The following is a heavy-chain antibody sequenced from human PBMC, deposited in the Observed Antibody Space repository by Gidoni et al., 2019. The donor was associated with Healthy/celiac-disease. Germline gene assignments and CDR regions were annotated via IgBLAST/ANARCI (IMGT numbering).Heavy chain of an antibody. CDR3: ARDSSYSSSWVFDY. J-gene: IGHJ4*02. D-gene: IGHD6-13*01. CDR2: IYYSGST. V-gene: IGHV4-59*01. Sequence: QVQLQESGPGLVKPSETLSLTCTVSGGSISSYYWSWIRQPPGKGLEWIGYIYYSGSTNYNPSLKSRVTISVDTSKNQFSLKLSSVTAADTAVYYCARDSSYSSSWVFDYWGQGTLVTVSS. CDR1: GGSISSYY.